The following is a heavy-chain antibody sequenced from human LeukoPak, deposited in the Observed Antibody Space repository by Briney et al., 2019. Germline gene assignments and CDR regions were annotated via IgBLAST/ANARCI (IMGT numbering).Heavy chain of an antibody. V-gene: IGHV4-39*07. CDR2: INYSGST. Sequence: SKTLSLTCTVSGGPISSSSYYWSWIRQPPGKGLEWIGEINYSGSTNYNPSLKSRVTISVDTSKNQFSLKLSSVTAADTAVYYCARTGLSYYDFWSGYYDYWGQGTLVTVSS. CDR3: ARTGLSYYDFWSGYYDY. J-gene: IGHJ4*02. CDR1: GGPISSSSYY. D-gene: IGHD3-3*01.